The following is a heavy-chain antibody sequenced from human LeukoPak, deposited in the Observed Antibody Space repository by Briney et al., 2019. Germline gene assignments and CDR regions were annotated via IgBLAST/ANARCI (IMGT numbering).Heavy chain of an antibody. Sequence: PSETLSLTCTVSGGSISSDYWSWIRQPPGKGLEWVGYIYYSGRTYYNPSLNSRITISVDTSKNQFSLKLSSVTAADTAVCYCARGFYSPHYWGQGTLVSVSS. V-gene: IGHV4-59*01. D-gene: IGHD4-11*01. CDR3: ARGFYSPHY. J-gene: IGHJ4*02. CDR1: GGSISSDY. CDR2: IYYSGRT.